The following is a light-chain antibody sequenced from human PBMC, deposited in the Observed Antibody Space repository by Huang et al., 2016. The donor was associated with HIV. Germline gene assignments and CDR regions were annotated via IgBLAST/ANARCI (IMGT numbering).Light chain of an antibody. CDR2: AAV. V-gene: IGKV1-27*01. CDR1: QGVGDY. Sequence: DIQMTQSPSSLSASVGDRVTITCRASQGVGDYVAWYQQKPGKAPTLLIYAAVTLQSGVPSRFSGIGSGTDFTLTISGLQPEDAATYYCQKYKSAPLTFGGGSKVEIK. CDR3: QKYKSAPLT. J-gene: IGKJ4*01.